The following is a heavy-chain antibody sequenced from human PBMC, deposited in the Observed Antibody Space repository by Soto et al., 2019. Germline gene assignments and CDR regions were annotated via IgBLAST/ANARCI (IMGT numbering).Heavy chain of an antibody. Sequence: EASVKVSCKASRYTFTVYYIHWVRQAPEQGLEWMGWINPKSGGTMYPQKFQGRVTMTWDTSISTAYMALTRLRSDETAVYYCARDLAKGGGSAGFDYWGQGTLVTVSS. CDR3: ARDLAKGGGSAGFDY. V-gene: IGHV1-2*02. CDR2: INPKSGGT. CDR1: RYTFTVYY. D-gene: IGHD1-26*01. J-gene: IGHJ4*02.